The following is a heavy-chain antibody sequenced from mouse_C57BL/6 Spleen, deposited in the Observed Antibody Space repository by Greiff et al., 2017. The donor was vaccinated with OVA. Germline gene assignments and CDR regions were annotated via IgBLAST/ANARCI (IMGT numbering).Heavy chain of an antibody. Sequence: EVMLVESGGGLVQPGGSMKLSCAASGFTFSDAWMDWVRQSPEKGLEWVAEIRNKANNHATYYAESVKGRFTISRDDSKSSVYLQMNSLRAEDTGIYYCTRDYSNYDAMDYWGQGTSVTVSS. CDR1: GFTFSDAW. CDR2: IRNKANNHAT. J-gene: IGHJ4*01. D-gene: IGHD2-5*01. CDR3: TRDYSNYDAMDY. V-gene: IGHV6-6*01.